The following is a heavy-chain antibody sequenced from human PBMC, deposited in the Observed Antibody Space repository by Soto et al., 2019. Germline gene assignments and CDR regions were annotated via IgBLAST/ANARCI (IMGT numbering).Heavy chain of an antibody. CDR1: GGSISSSSYY. CDR2: IYYSGST. D-gene: IGHD2-15*01. V-gene: IGHV4-39*01. J-gene: IGHJ4*02. Sequence: SETLSLTCTVSGGSISSSSYYWGWIRQPPGKGLEWIGSIYYSGSTYYNPSLKSRVTISVDTSKNQFSLKLSSVTAADTAVYYCARLFRRGVVVDEGNYWGQGNLVTVSS. CDR3: ARLFRRGVVVDEGNY.